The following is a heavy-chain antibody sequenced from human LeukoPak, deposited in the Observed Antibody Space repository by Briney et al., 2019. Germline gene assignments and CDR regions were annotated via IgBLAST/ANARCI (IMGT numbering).Heavy chain of an antibody. V-gene: IGHV3-30*04. D-gene: IGHD3-16*02. Sequence: PGRSLRLSCAASGFTFSSYAMHWVRQAPGKGLEWGAVISYDGSNKYYADSVKGRFTISRDNSKNTLYLQMNSLRAEDTAVYYCARYDVWGSYRAFDYWGQGTLVTVSS. CDR3: ARYDVWGSYRAFDY. J-gene: IGHJ4*02. CDR1: GFTFSSYA. CDR2: ISYDGSNK.